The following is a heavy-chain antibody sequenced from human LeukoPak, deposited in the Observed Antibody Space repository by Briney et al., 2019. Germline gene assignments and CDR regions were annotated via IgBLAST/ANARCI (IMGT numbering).Heavy chain of an antibody. CDR1: GGSFSSYIYP. D-gene: IGHD5-18*01. Sequence: SETLSLTCTVSGGSFSSYIYPWGWIRQPPGKGLEWIGYIYYTGATYYNPSLKSRVTISLDTSKNQFSLKLSSVTAADAAVYYCARAGYSYGTGYYFDYWGQGALVTVSS. CDR2: IYYTGAT. J-gene: IGHJ4*02. CDR3: ARAGYSYGTGYYFDY. V-gene: IGHV4-61*01.